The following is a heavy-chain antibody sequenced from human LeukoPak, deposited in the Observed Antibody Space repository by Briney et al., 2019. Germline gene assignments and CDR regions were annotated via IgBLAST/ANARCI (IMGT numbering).Heavy chain of an antibody. Sequence: GGSLRLSCAASGFTFSSYGMHWVRQAPGKGLEWVAVISYDGSNKYYADSVKGRFTISRDNSKNTLYLQMNSLRAEDTAVYYCAKAPDRGYYYDSMANWGQGTLVTVSS. CDR3: AKAPDRGYYYDSMAN. V-gene: IGHV3-30*18. J-gene: IGHJ4*02. D-gene: IGHD3-22*01. CDR2: ISYDGSNK. CDR1: GFTFSSYG.